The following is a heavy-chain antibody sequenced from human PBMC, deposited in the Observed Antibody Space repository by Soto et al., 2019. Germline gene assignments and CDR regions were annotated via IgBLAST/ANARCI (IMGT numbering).Heavy chain of an antibody. CDR1: GGSISSYDYY. Sequence: SETLSLTCTVSGGSISSYDYYWSWIRQPPGKGLECIGYIYYSGSTYYNPSLKSRVTISVDTSKNQFSLNLNSVTAADTAVYYCARDHRYGPGNYYKAWFEPWGQGTLVTVS. CDR3: ARDHRYGPGNYYKAWFEP. J-gene: IGHJ5*02. D-gene: IGHD3-10*01. V-gene: IGHV4-30-4*01. CDR2: IYYSGST.